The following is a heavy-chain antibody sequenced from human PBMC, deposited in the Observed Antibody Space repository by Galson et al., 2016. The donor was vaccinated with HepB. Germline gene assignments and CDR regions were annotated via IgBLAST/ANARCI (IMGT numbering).Heavy chain of an antibody. V-gene: IGHV3-21*04. CDR3: AKGDYYDSSGYFPFDY. Sequence: SLRLSCAASGFTSWVRQAPGKGLEWVSSISSNSSSIYDADSVKGRFTISRDNAKNSPYLQMNSLRAEDTAVYYCAKGDYYDSSGYFPFDYWGQGTLVTVSS. CDR2: ISSNSSSI. CDR1: GFTS. D-gene: IGHD3-22*01. J-gene: IGHJ4*02.